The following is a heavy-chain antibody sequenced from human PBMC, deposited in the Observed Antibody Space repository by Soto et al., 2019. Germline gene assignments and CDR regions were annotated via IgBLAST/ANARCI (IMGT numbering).Heavy chain of an antibody. CDR3: AKVISTSGSSL. CDR1: GFTFSTYA. V-gene: IGHV3-23*01. Sequence: GGSLRLSCASSGFTFSTYAMTWVRQAPGKGLAWLSSISGSGSTYYADSVKGRFTISRDNSKNTLYLQMNSLRAEDTAVYYCAKVISTSGSSLWGRGTLVTVSS. D-gene: IGHD3-10*01. CDR2: ISGSGST. J-gene: IGHJ4*02.